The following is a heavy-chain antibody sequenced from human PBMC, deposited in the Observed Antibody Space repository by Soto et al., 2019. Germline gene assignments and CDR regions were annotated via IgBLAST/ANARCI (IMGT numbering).Heavy chain of an antibody. Sequence: GGSLRLSCAASGFTFSSYGMHWVRQAPGKGLEWVAVISYDGSNKYYADSVKGRFTISRDNSKNTLYLQMNSLRAEDTAVYYCAKVRIDHYNGFDAWGQGTTVTVSS. D-gene: IGHD2-8*01. J-gene: IGHJ6*02. CDR2: ISYDGSNK. V-gene: IGHV3-30*18. CDR3: AKVRIDHYNGFDA. CDR1: GFTFSSYG.